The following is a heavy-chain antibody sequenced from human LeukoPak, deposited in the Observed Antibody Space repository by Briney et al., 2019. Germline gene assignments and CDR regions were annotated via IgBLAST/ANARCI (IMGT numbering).Heavy chain of an antibody. Sequence: SVTLSLTXAVSGYSINSVYYWGWIPQHPGEGLEGIVSIYHSGNTYYNPYLKSRVTISVDTSKNQFSLKLSSVTAADTAVYYCARDLNTGNYYCLDYWGQGTLVTVSS. CDR3: ARDLNTGNYYCLDY. D-gene: IGHD1-26*01. CDR1: GYSINSVYY. CDR2: IYHSGNT. V-gene: IGHV4-38-2*02. J-gene: IGHJ4*02.